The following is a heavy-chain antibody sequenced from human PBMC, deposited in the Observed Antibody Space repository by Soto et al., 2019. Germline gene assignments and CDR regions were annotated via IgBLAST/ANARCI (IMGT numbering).Heavy chain of an antibody. CDR2: IYHSGST. CDR1: GGSISSGGYS. Sequence: LSLACAVSGGSISSGGYSWSWIRQPPGKGLEWIGYIYHSGSTYYNPSLKSRVTISVDRSKNQFSLKLSSVTAADTAVYYCARLPDLSGYNLGLFDYWGQGTLVTVSS. D-gene: IGHD5-12*01. V-gene: IGHV4-30-2*01. J-gene: IGHJ4*02. CDR3: ARLPDLSGYNLGLFDY.